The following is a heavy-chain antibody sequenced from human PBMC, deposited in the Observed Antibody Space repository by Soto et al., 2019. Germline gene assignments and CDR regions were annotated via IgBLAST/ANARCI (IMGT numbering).Heavy chain of an antibody. V-gene: IGHV4-31*03. D-gene: IGHD3-10*01. CDR3: ARKAAGFRMVRGVKWDYFDY. CDR1: GGSISSGGYY. Sequence: SETLSLTCTVSGGSISSGGYYWSWIRQHPGKGLEWIGYIYYSGSTYYNPSLKSRVTISVDTSKNQFSLKLSSVTAADTAVYYCARKAAGFRMVRGVKWDYFDYWGQGTLVTVSS. J-gene: IGHJ4*02. CDR2: IYYSGST.